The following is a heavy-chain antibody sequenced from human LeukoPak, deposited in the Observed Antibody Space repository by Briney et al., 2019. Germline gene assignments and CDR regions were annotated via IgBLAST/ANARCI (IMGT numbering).Heavy chain of an antibody. D-gene: IGHD3-22*01. CDR1: GYSLTSYW. J-gene: IGHJ4*02. CDR2: IYPGDSDT. Sequence: GESLKISCKGSGYSLTSYWIGWVRQMPGKGLEWMGIIYPGDSDTRYSPPFQGQVTISADKSISTAYLQWSSLKASDTAMYYCARQVPVVGYYDSSGYDYWGQGTLVTVSS. CDR3: ARQVPVVGYYDSSGYDY. V-gene: IGHV5-51*01.